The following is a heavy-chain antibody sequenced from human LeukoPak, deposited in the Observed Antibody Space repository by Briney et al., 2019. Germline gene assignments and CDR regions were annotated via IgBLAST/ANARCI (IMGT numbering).Heavy chain of an antibody. D-gene: IGHD6-19*01. CDR1: GYTLTSYG. CDR3: ARVGQWLVQGRGASDY. Sequence: GASVKVSCKASGYTLTSYGISWVRQAPGHGLEWMGWISADNGNTNYAQKLQGKVTMTTDTSTSTAYMELRSLRSDDTAVYYCARVGQWLVQGRGASDYWGQGTLVTVSS. V-gene: IGHV1-18*04. J-gene: IGHJ4*02. CDR2: ISADNGNT.